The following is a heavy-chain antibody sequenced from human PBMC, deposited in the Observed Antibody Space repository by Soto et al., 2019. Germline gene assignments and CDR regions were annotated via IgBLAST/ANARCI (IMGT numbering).Heavy chain of an antibody. Sequence: PSETLSLACAVYCGSFSGYCWSLIRQPPGNGLEWMGEINHSGSTNYTPPLKSRVTISVDTSTNPFSLKLSYVTAEDTAVYYCARDYDSVRYNWNYNYYYYGMDVWGQGTTVT. CDR3: ARDYDSVRYNWNYNYYYYGMDV. CDR1: CGSFSGYC. CDR2: INHSGST. V-gene: IGHV4-34*01. D-gene: IGHD1-7*01. J-gene: IGHJ6*02.